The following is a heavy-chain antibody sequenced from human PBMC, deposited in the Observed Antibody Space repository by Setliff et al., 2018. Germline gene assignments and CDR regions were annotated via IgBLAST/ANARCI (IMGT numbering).Heavy chain of an antibody. D-gene: IGHD3-10*01. J-gene: IGHJ4*02. CDR2: IYYSGST. Sequence: SETLSLTCTVSGDSISSSLYYWGWIRQPPGKGLEWIGSIYYSGSTYYNPSLKSRVTISVDTSKNQFSLKLSSVTAADTAVYYCAGLYYYGSGSYPAPIDYWGQGTLVTVSS. CDR1: GDSISSSLYY. V-gene: IGHV4-39*01. CDR3: AGLYYYGSGSYPAPIDY.